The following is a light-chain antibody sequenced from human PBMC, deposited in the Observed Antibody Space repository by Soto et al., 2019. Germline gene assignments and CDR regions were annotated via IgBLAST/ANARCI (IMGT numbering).Light chain of an antibody. CDR2: AAS. CDR3: QQYGSSPWT. CDR1: QRVTTGY. J-gene: IGKJ1*01. Sequence: EIVLSQSPGSLSLSPGERATLSCRTSQRVTTGYLAWYQQKPGQAPRLLIYAASSRAAGVPDRFSGSGSGTDFTLTISRLEPDDFAVYYCQQYGSSPWTFGQGTKVEIK. V-gene: IGKV3-20*01.